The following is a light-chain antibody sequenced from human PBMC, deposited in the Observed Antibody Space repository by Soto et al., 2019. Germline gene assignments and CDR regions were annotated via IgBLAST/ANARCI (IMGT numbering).Light chain of an antibody. V-gene: IGKV3-15*01. Sequence: EIVMTQSPATLSVSPGERATLSCRASQAVRSNIAWYQQKPGQAPRLVIYGSSTRATGFPARFSGSGSGTEFTHTISSLQSEDFALYYCQQYNDWPLTFGQGTRVEIK. CDR1: QAVRSN. J-gene: IGKJ1*01. CDR2: GSS. CDR3: QQYNDWPLT.